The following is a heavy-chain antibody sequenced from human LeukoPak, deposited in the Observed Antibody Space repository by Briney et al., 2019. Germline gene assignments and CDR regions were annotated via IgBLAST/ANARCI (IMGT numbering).Heavy chain of an antibody. CDR2: IYTSGST. D-gene: IGHD3-22*01. CDR3: AIRYYYNSSGYRRRQGYFDY. J-gene: IGHJ4*02. V-gene: IGHV4-61*02. CDR1: GGSISSGISY. Sequence: SQTLSLTCTVSGGSISSGISYWSWIRHPAGKGLEWIGRIYTSGSTNYNPSLKSRVTISVDTSKNQFSLKLSSVTAADTAVYYCAIRYYYNSSGYRRRQGYFDYWGQGTLVTVSS.